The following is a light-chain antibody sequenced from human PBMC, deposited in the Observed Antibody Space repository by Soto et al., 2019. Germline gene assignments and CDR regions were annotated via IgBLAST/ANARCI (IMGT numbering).Light chain of an antibody. J-gene: IGLJ1*01. CDR1: SKDVGGYDY. Sequence: TPPRSVSGAPWQSVTISCPGTSKDVGGYDYVSWYQQHPGKAPKLIIYDVSKRPSGVPDRFSGSKSGNTASLTISGLQAEDEADYYCCSYADTYSYVFGTGNKVTVL. V-gene: IGLV2-11*01. CDR3: CSYADTYSYV. CDR2: DVS.